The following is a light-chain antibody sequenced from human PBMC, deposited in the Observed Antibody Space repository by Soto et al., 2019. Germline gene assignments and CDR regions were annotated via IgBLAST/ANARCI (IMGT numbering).Light chain of an antibody. CDR1: SRDVGAYNY. CDR2: DVT. J-gene: IGLJ1*01. Sequence: QSVLTQPASVSWSPGHSITISCTGTSRDVGAYNYVSWYQQHPGKAPKLMIYDVTNRPSGVSNRFSGSKSGYTASLTISGLQAEDEADYYCSSYTTSSTYVFGNGTKVTGL. V-gene: IGLV2-14*03. CDR3: SSYTTSSTYV.